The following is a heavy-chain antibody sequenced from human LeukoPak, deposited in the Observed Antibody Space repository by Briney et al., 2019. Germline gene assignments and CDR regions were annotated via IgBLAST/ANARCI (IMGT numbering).Heavy chain of an antibody. V-gene: IGHV3-30*03. CDR3: ARAVPSRQAIDY. CDR1: GFTFSSYG. CDR2: ISYDGSNK. Sequence: GGSLRLSCAASGFTFSSYGMHWVRQAPGKGLEWVAVISYDGSNKYYADSVKGRFTISRDNSKNTLYLQMNSLIPEDTAVYYCARAVPSRQAIDYWGQGTLVTVSS. J-gene: IGHJ4*02.